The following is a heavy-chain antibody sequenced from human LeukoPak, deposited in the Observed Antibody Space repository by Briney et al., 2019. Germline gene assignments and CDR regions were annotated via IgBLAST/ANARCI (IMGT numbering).Heavy chain of an antibody. CDR2: IYYSGST. CDR3: AREGSAWYEDY. CDR1: GGSVSSGSYY. Sequence: SETLSLTCTVSGGSVSSGSYYWSWIRQPPGKGLEWIGYIYYSGSTNYSPSFMSRVTISIDTSKNQFSLKLNSVTAADTAVYYCAREGSAWYEDYWGQGTLVTVSS. D-gene: IGHD6-19*01. J-gene: IGHJ4*02. V-gene: IGHV4-61*01.